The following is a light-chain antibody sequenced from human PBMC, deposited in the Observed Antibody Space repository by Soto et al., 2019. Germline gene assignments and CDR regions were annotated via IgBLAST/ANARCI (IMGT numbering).Light chain of an antibody. CDR1: SSDVGGYNY. Sequence: QSALTQPRSVSGSPGQSVTISCTGTSSDVGGYNYVFWYQQRPGKAPKLMIYDVSKRPSGVPDRFSGSKSGNTASLTISGLQAEDEADYYCCSYAGSYTYVFGTGTKVTVL. V-gene: IGLV2-11*01. CDR3: CSYAGSYTYV. J-gene: IGLJ1*01. CDR2: DVS.